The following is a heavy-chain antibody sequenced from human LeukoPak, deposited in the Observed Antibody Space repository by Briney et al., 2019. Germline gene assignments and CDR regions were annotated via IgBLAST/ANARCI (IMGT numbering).Heavy chain of an antibody. CDR2: INPSGGST. V-gene: IGHV1-46*01. Sequence: ASVKVSCKASGYTFTYYYIHWVRQAPGQGLEWMGIINPSGGSTTYAQEFQGRVALTRDTSTSTVYMELSSLRSDDTAVYYCARASQSVAVTHAFDIWGQGTMVTVSS. CDR1: GYTFTYYY. D-gene: IGHD6-19*01. J-gene: IGHJ3*02. CDR3: ARASQSVAVTHAFDI.